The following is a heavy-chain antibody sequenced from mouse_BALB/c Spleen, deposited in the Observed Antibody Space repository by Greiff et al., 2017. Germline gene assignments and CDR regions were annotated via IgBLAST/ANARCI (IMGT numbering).Heavy chain of an antibody. Sequence: VQLVESGPGLVQPSQSLSITCTVSGFSLTSYGVHWVRQSPGKGLEWLGVIWSGGSTDYNAAFISRLSISKDNSKSQVFFKMNSLQANDTAIYYCARNWDYGYYYFDYWGQGTTLTVSS. CDR1: GFSLTSYG. V-gene: IGHV2-2*02. D-gene: IGHD1-2*01. CDR2: IWSGGST. J-gene: IGHJ2*01. CDR3: ARNWDYGYYYFDY.